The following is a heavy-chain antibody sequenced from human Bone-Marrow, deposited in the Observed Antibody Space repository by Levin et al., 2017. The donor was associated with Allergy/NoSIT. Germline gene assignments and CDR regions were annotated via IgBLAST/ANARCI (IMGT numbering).Heavy chain of an antibody. CDR1: GGSISSSSYY. J-gene: IGHJ4*01. V-gene: IGHV4-39*01. CDR3: ARLHIVVVVAAEFDY. CDR2: IYYSGST. Sequence: SETLSLTCTVSGGSISSSSYYWGWIRQPPGKGLEWIGSIYYSGSTYYNPSGKRRGTISVDTSKNQFSLKLSSVTAADTAVYYCARLHIVVVVAAEFDYWGPSTLVTVSS. D-gene: IGHD2-15*01.